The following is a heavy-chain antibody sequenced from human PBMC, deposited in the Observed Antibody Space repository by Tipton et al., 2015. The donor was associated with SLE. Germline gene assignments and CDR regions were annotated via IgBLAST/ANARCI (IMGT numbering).Heavy chain of an antibody. Sequence: TLSLTCTVSGGSISSGGYYWSWIRQHPGKGLEWIGYIYYSGSTYYNPSLKSRVTISVDTSKNQFSLKLSSVTAADTAVYYCARSPWYSSGWYYFDYWGQGTLVTVSS. V-gene: IGHV4-31*03. CDR3: ARSPWYSSGWYYFDY. CDR2: IYYSGST. D-gene: IGHD6-19*01. CDR1: GGSISSGGYY. J-gene: IGHJ4*02.